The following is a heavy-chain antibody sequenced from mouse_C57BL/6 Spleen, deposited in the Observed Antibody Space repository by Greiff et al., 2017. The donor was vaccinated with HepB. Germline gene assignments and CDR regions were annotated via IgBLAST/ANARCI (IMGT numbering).Heavy chain of an antibody. J-gene: IGHJ2*01. CDR1: GYTFTSYW. Sequence: VQLQQPGTELVKPGASVKLSCKASGYTFTSYWMHWVKQRPGQGLEWIGNINPSNGGTNYNEKFKSKATLTVDKSSSTAYMQLISLTSEDSAVYYCARPLLLRSYYFDYWGQGTTLTVSS. CDR3: ARPLLLRSYYFDY. D-gene: IGHD1-1*01. CDR2: INPSNGGT. V-gene: IGHV1-53*01.